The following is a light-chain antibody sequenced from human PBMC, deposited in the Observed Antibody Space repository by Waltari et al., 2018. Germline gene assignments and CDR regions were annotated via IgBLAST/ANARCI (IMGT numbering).Light chain of an antibody. Sequence: QSALTQPASVSGSPGQSIPVPCTGASSDPGSSDLVCWYQQHPGKAPKLIIYEGNKRPSGVSNRFSGFKSGNTASLTISGLQAEDEAEYYCSSNAGRGIVFGGGTKLTVL. CDR3: SSNAGRGIV. CDR2: EGN. CDR1: SSDPGSSDL. V-gene: IGLV2-23*01. J-gene: IGLJ2*01.